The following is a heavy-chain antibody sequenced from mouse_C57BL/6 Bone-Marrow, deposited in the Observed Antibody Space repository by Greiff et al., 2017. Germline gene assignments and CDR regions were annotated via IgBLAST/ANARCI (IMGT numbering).Heavy chain of an antibody. CDR2: IYPRNGNT. CDR3: ARATYGSSPAY. D-gene: IGHD1-1*01. Sequence: VQGVESGAELARPGASVKLSCKASGYTFTSYGISWVKQRTGQGLEWIGAIYPRNGNTYYNEKFKGKATLTADKSSSTAYMELRSLTSEDSAVYFCARATYGSSPAYWGQGTLVTVSA. CDR1: GYTFTSYG. V-gene: IGHV1-81*01. J-gene: IGHJ3*01.